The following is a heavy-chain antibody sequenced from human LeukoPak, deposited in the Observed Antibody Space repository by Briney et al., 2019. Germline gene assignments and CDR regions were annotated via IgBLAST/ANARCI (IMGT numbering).Heavy chain of an antibody. Sequence: GGSLRLSCAASGFTFSKAWMSWVRQAPGKGLEWVGRIRGKNDDEITDYAAPVKGRFTISRDDSKNTLYLQMSSLNPEDTAVYYCVTPLAKTPNYWGQGTLVTVTS. D-gene: IGHD4-23*01. J-gene: IGHJ4*02. CDR2: IRGKNDDEIT. V-gene: IGHV3-15*01. CDR3: VTPLAKTPNY. CDR1: GFTFSKAW.